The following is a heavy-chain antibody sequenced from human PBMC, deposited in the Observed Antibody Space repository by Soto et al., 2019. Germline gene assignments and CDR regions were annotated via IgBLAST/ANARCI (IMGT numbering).Heavy chain of an antibody. V-gene: IGHV1-69*13. CDR3: ARGFEYSSSWYYYGMDV. CDR1: GGTFSSYA. Sequence: SVKVSCKASGGTFSSYAISWVRQAPGQGLEWMGGIIPIFGTANYAQKFQGRVTITADESTSTAYMELSSLRSEDTAVYYCARGFEYSSSWYYYGMDVWGQGTTVTVSS. J-gene: IGHJ6*02. CDR2: IIPIFGTA. D-gene: IGHD6-6*01.